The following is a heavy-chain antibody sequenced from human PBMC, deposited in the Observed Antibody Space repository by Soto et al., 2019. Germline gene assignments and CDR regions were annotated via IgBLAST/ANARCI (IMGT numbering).Heavy chain of an antibody. Sequence: QITLKESGPTLLKPTQTLTLTCTFSGFPLTTSGVGVGWIRQPPGKALEWLALIYWNDDKRYRASLKSRLTIAKDTSKNQVVLTMTNMDPVDTATYYCAHRRPATSSSSRYYFDYWGQGTLVTVSS. J-gene: IGHJ4*02. CDR1: GFPLTTSGVG. CDR3: AHRRPATSSSSRYYFDY. CDR2: IYWNDDK. D-gene: IGHD6-6*01. V-gene: IGHV2-5*01.